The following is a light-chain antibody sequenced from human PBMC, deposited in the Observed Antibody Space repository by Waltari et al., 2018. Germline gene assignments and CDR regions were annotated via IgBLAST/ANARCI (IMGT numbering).Light chain of an antibody. CDR3: QQYNNWPRT. V-gene: IGKV3-15*01. Sequence: EIVMTQSPATLSVSPGDRATLSCRASQSVSSNLACYQQKPGQAPRVLIYGASTRATGIPARFSGSGSGTEFTLTISSLQSEDFAVYYCQQYNNWPRTFGQGTKVEIK. CDR2: GAS. CDR1: QSVSSN. J-gene: IGKJ1*01.